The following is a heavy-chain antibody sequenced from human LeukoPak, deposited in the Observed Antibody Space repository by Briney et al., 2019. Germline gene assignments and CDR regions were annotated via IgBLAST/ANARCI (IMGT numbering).Heavy chain of an antibody. J-gene: IGHJ3*02. V-gene: IGHV4-34*01. Sequence: PSETLSLTCAVYGGSFSGYYWSWIRQPPGKGLEWMGEINHSGSTHYNPSLKTRVTISVDTSKNQFSLKLSSVTAADTAVYYCATTSGWPVDAFDIWGQGIMVTVSS. CDR2: INHSGST. CDR1: GGSFSGYY. CDR3: ATTSGWPVDAFDI. D-gene: IGHD6-19*01.